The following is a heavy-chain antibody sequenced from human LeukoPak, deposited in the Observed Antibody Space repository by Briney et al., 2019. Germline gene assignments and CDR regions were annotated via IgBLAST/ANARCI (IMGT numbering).Heavy chain of an antibody. D-gene: IGHD4-4*01. CDR1: DGSISSYY. V-gene: IGHV4-59*01. CDR3: ARDQGMATV. CDR2: IYYSGST. J-gene: IGHJ4*02. Sequence: SETLSLTCTRSDGSISSYYWSWIRQPPGKGLEWIGYIYYSGSTNYNPSLKSRVTISVDTSKNQFSLKLSSVTAADTAVYYCARDQGMATVWGQGTLVTVSS.